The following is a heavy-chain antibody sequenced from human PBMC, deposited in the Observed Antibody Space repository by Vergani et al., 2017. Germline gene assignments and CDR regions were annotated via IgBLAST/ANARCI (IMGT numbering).Heavy chain of an antibody. D-gene: IGHD3-3*01. CDR2: ISYDGSNK. CDR1: GFTFSSYG. V-gene: IGHV3-30*18. CDR3: AKGTLLRFLESYYYYHGMDV. J-gene: IGHJ6*02. Sequence: QVQVVESGGGVVQPGRSLRLSCAASGFTFSSYGMHWVRQAPGKGLEWMAVISYDGSNKYYADSVKGRFTISRDNSKNTLYLQMNSLRAEDTAVYYCAKGTLLRFLESYYYYHGMDVWGQGTTVTVSS.